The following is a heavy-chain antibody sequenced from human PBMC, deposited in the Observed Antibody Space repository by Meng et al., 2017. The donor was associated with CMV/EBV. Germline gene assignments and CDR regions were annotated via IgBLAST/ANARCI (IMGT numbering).Heavy chain of an antibody. CDR2: ISSSSSYT. V-gene: IGHV3-11*05. Sequence: VQLGESGGGLVKPGGSLRLSCAASGFTFSDYYMGWIRQAPGKGLEWVSYISSSSSYTNYADSVKGRFTISRDNAKNSLYLQMNSLRAEDTAVYYCARAGVAAAGTFGYWGQGTLVTVSS. CDR3: ARAGVAAAGTFGY. D-gene: IGHD6-13*01. J-gene: IGHJ4*02. CDR1: GFTFSDYY.